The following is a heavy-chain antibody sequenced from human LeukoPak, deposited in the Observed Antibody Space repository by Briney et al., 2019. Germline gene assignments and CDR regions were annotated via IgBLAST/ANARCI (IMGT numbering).Heavy chain of an antibody. CDR3: ARGTYWSPLDFDY. CDR1: GFTVSSNY. V-gene: IGHV3-53*01. Sequence: GGSLRLSCAASGFTVSSNYMSWVRQAPGKGLEWVSVIYSGGSTYYADSVKGRFTISRDNSKNTLYLQMNSLRAEDTAVYYCARGTYWSPLDFDYWGQGTLVTVSS. CDR2: IYSGGST. J-gene: IGHJ4*02. D-gene: IGHD1-1*01.